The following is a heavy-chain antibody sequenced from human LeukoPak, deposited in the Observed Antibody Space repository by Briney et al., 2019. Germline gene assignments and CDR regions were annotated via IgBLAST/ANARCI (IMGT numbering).Heavy chain of an antibody. CDR2: ISGSGGST. CDR3: AKSPPKEYDYVWGTYRPPANY. Sequence: GGSLRLSCTASGLTFSSYAMSWVRQAPGKGLEWVSAISGSGGSTYYADSVKGRFTISRDNSKNTLYLQMNSLRAEDTAVYYCAKSPPKEYDYVWGTYRPPANYWGQGTLVTVSS. D-gene: IGHD3-16*02. J-gene: IGHJ4*02. V-gene: IGHV3-23*01. CDR1: GLTFSSYA.